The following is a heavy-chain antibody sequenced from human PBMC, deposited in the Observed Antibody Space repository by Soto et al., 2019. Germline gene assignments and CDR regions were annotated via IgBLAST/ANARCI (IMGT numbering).Heavy chain of an antibody. D-gene: IGHD5-18*01. Sequence: QVQLVESGGGVVQPGRSLRLSCAASGFTFSSYGMHWVRQAPGKGLEWVAVIWYDGSNKYYADSVKGRFTISRDNSKKTLYLQLDTLRAKDTAVYYCGRDSLRGYREDAVWGQGTIVTVSS. CDR3: GRDSLRGYREDAV. V-gene: IGHV3-33*01. J-gene: IGHJ3*01. CDR1: GFTFSSYG. CDR2: IWYDGSNK.